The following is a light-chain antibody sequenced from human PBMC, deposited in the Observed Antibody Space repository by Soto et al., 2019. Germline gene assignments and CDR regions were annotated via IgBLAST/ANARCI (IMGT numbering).Light chain of an antibody. CDR3: QQRSNWLIS. CDR2: DGS. CDR1: QSVSGY. V-gene: IGKV3-11*01. J-gene: IGKJ3*01. Sequence: EIVLTQSPATLSLSPGERATLSCRASQSVSGYLAWYQQKPGQAPRLLIYDGSHRAAGIPSRFSGSGSGTDFTLTISGLETEDFAVYYCQQRSNWLISFGPGTKVDIK.